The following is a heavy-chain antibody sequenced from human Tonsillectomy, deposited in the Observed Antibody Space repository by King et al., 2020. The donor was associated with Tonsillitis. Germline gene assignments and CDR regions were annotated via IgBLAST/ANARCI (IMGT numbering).Heavy chain of an antibody. CDR3: AKDKGAAYYDSSRGAFDI. V-gene: IGHV3-21*01. Sequence: VQLVESGGRLIKPGGSLRLSCATSGFTFSNYDMNWVRQAPGKGLEWVSSIRSSGRYIYYAVSVMGRFNVSRDNAKNSLLLQINSGRAEDTAVYYCAKDKGAAYYDSSRGAFDIWGQGTMVTVSS. D-gene: IGHD3-22*01. CDR1: GFTFSNYD. J-gene: IGHJ3*02. CDR2: IRSSGRYI.